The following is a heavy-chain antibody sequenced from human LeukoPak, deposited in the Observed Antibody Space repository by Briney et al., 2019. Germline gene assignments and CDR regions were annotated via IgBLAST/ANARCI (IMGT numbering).Heavy chain of an antibody. Sequence: GGSLRLSCAASGFTFSSYSMNWVRQAPGKGLEWVSSISSSSSYIYYADSVKGRFTISRDNAKNTLYLQMNSLRAEDTAVYYCARALYNWNYGALGAFDIWGQGTMVTVSS. J-gene: IGHJ3*02. CDR3: ARALYNWNYGALGAFDI. CDR1: GFTFSSYS. D-gene: IGHD1-7*01. V-gene: IGHV3-21*01. CDR2: ISSSSSYI.